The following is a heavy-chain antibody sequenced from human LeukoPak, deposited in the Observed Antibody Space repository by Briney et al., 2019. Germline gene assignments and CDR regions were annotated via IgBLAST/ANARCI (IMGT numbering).Heavy chain of an antibody. V-gene: IGHV3-23*01. D-gene: IGHD3-9*01. CDR2: ISGSGGST. J-gene: IGHJ4*02. Sequence: GGSLRLSCAASGFTFSSYAMSWVRQAPGKGLEWVSAISGSGGSTYYADSVKGRFTISRDNSKNTLHLQMNSLRAEDTAVYYCASPEGDYDILTGLIFDYWGQGTLVTVSS. CDR1: GFTFSSYA. CDR3: ASPEGDYDILTGLIFDY.